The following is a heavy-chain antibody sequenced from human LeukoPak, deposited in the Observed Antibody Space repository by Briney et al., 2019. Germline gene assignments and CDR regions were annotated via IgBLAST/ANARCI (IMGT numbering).Heavy chain of an antibody. Sequence: SETLSLTCTVSGGSIRSGSYYWSWIRQPAGKGLEWIGRIYTSGSTNYNPSLKSRVTISVDTSKNQFSLRLSSVTAADTAVYYCARGSKTNLRYYFNYWGQGTLVTVSS. J-gene: IGHJ4*02. CDR3: ARGSKTNLRYYFNY. CDR1: GGSIRSGSYY. V-gene: IGHV4-61*02. D-gene: IGHD2-8*01. CDR2: IYTSGST.